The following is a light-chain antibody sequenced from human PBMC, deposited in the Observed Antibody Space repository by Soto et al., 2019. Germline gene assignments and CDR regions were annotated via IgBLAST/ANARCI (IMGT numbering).Light chain of an antibody. CDR2: GVS. Sequence: EIVMTPSPATLSVSPGERATLSCRASQRLSSNLAWYQQKPGQAPRLLIYGVSTRATGIPARFSGSGSGTEFTLTISSLESEDSAVYYCHQYKNWLALTFGGGTKVEIK. CDR1: QRLSSN. CDR3: HQYKNWLALT. J-gene: IGKJ4*01. V-gene: IGKV3-15*01.